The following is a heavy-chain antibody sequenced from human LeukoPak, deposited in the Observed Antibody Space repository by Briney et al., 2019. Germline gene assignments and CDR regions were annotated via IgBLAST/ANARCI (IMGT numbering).Heavy chain of an antibody. CDR3: TTAIHSGYDEEFDY. V-gene: IGHV3-15*01. J-gene: IGHJ4*02. D-gene: IGHD5-12*01. CDR1: GFTFSNAW. CDR2: IKSKTDGGTT. Sequence: GGSLRLSCAASGFTFSNAWMSWVRQAPGKGLEWVGRIKSKTDGGTTDYAAPVKGRFTISRDDSKNTLYLQMNSLKTEDTAVYYCTTAIHSGYDEEFDYWGQGTLVTVSS.